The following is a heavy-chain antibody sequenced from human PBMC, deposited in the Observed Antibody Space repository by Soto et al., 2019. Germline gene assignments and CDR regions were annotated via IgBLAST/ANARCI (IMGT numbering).Heavy chain of an antibody. CDR1: GFSLSSYT. J-gene: IGHJ4*02. CDR2: ISFDSSRK. Sequence: QVQLVESGGGVVQPGRSLRLSCAGSGFSLSSYTMHWVRQAPGKGLEWVALISFDSSRKHYADSVRGRFSISRDNSKNTLYLQMDSLRPDDTALYYCARDRLRLGELSLIGYFDSWGQGTLVTVSS. D-gene: IGHD3-16*02. V-gene: IGHV3-30-3*01. CDR3: ARDRLRLGELSLIGYFDS.